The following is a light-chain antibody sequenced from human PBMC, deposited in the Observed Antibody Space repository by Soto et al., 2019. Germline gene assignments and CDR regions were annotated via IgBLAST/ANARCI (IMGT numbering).Light chain of an antibody. V-gene: IGKV4-1*01. CDR2: WAS. CDR3: QQYYSSPWT. CDR1: QSVLSSSNNKNY. Sequence: DIVMIQSPDSLAVSLGERATINCKFSQSVLSSSNNKNYLAWYQQKPGQPPKVLIYWASTRESGVPDRFSGSGTGTEFTPTISSLQAEDVAFSYCQQYYSSPWTFGQGTKVDIK. J-gene: IGKJ1*01.